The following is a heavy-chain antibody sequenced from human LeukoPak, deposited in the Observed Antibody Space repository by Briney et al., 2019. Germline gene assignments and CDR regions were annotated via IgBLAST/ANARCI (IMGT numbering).Heavy chain of an antibody. V-gene: IGHV3-9*01. Sequence: GGSVRLSCPASGFTFDDYAMHWVRQAPGKGLEWVSGISWNSGSIGYADSVKGRFTISRDNAKNTFSLQMNSLRAEDTGLYYCGRGDGSHSGLKGYWGQGTLVSV. CDR2: ISWNSGSI. D-gene: IGHD1-26*01. CDR3: GRGDGSHSGLKGY. J-gene: IGHJ4*02. CDR1: GFTFDDYA.